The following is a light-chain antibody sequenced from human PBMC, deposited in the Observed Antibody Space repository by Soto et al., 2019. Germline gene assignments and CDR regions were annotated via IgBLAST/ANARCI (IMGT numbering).Light chain of an antibody. CDR1: QSVSSGH. J-gene: IGKJ3*01. V-gene: IGKV3-20*01. CDR2: GAS. CDR3: QQYGGSFRV. Sequence: EVVLKQSPGTLSLSPGERATLSCRASQSVSSGHLAWYQQKPGQAPRLLIYGASSRATGIPDRFSGSGSGTDFTLTISRLEPEDFAVYYCQQYGGSFRVFGPGTKVDIK.